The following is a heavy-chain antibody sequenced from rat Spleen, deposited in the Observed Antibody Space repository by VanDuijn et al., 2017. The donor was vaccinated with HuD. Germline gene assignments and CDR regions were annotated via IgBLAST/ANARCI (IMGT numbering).Heavy chain of an antibody. Sequence: EVQLVESGGGLVQPGRSMKLSCAASGFTFSNYGMAWVRQAPTKGLEWVATISYDGSSTYYRDSVKGRFTISRDNAKSTLYLQMDSLRSEDTATYYCARLQLGAGDYWGQGVMVTVSS. V-gene: IGHV5-29*01. J-gene: IGHJ2*01. CDR2: ISYDGSST. D-gene: IGHD5-1*01. CDR1: GFTFSNYG. CDR3: ARLQLGAGDY.